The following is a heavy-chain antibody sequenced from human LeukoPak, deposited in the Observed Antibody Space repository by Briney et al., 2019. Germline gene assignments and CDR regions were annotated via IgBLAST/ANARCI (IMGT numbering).Heavy chain of an antibody. CDR1: GGSISSSHW. J-gene: IGHJ4*02. D-gene: IGHD1-7*01. CDR2: IYYSGST. CDR3: ARGTTHDY. V-gene: IGHV4-4*02. Sequence: SGTLSLTCAVSGGSISSSHWRSWVHQSPGQGLEWIGSIYYSGSTYYNPSLKSRVTISVDTSKNQFSLKLSSVTAADTAVYYCARGTTHDYWGQGTLVTVSS.